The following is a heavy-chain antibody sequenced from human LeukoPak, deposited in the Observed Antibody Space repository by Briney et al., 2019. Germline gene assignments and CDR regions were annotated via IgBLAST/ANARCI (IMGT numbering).Heavy chain of an antibody. CDR3: ARVLRYCSGGNCYSGGLGYMDV. Sequence: GGSLRLSCGGSGFTLSSYWMHWVRQGPGKGLVWVSRIYSDGSRTDYADSVKGRFTISGDNAKNTLYLQMNSPRAEDTAVYYCARVLRYCSGGNCYSGGLGYMDVWGKGTTVTISS. CDR1: GFTLSSYW. J-gene: IGHJ6*03. V-gene: IGHV3-74*01. CDR2: IYSDGSRT. D-gene: IGHD2-15*01.